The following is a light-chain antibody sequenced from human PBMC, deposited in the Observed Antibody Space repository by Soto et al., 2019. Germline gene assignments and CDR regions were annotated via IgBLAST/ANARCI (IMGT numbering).Light chain of an antibody. CDR1: SSDVGGYNY. V-gene: IGLV2-14*01. CDR2: DVS. CDR3: SSYTSISSYV. Sequence: QSALTQPASVSGSPGQSITISCTGTSSDVGGYNYVSWYQQHPGKAPKLMIYDVSNRPSGVSNRFSGSTSGNTASLTISGLQAEDAADYYCSSYTSISSYVFGTGTKVTVL. J-gene: IGLJ1*01.